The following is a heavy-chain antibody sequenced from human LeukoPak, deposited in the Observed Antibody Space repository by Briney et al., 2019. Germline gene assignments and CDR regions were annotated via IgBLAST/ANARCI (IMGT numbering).Heavy chain of an antibody. J-gene: IGHJ4*02. Sequence: GGSLRLSCAASGFTFSSYAMSWVGQAPGKGLEWVSAISGSGGSTYYADSVKGRFTISRDNSKNTLYLQMNSLRAEDTAVYYCAKDYRAPVVPAAIDYWGQGTLVTVSS. CDR1: GFTFSSYA. V-gene: IGHV3-23*01. CDR2: ISGSGGST. CDR3: AKDYRAPVVPAAIDY. D-gene: IGHD2-2*01.